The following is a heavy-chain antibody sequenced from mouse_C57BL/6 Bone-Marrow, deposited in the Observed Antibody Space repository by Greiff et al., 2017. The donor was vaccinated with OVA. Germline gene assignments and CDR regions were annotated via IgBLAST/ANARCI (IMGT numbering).Heavy chain of an antibody. D-gene: IGHD1-1*01. CDR2: ISSGSSTI. V-gene: IGHV5-17*01. J-gene: IGHJ1*03. Sequence: EVNVVESGGGLVKPGGSLKLSCAASGFTFSDYGMHWVRQAPEKGLEWVAYISSGSSTIYYADTVKGRFTISRDNAKNTLFLQMTSLRSEDTAMYYCARADCYGDWYFDVWGTGTTVTVSS. CDR1: GFTFSDYG. CDR3: ARADCYGDWYFDV.